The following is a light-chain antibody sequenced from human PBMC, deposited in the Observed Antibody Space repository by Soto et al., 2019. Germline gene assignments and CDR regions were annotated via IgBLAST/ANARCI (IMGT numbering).Light chain of an antibody. Sequence: EIVMTQSPATLSVSPGERATLSCRASQSVSSNLAWYQQKPGQAPRHLIYGAFTRATGIPARFSGSGSATAFTLSISILQSEEFAVYYRQQYNKWPPWTLGQGTKVEIK. CDR2: GAF. CDR3: QQYNKWPPWT. J-gene: IGKJ1*01. V-gene: IGKV3-15*01. CDR1: QSVSSN.